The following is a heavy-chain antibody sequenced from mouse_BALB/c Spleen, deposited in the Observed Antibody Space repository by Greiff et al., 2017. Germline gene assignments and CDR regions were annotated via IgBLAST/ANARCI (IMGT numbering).Heavy chain of an antibody. Sequence: VQLKQSGGGLVKPGGSLKLSCAASGFTFSSYTMYWVRQTPEKRLEWVATISSGGSYTYYPDSVKGRFTISRDNAKNTLYLQMSSLKSEDTAMYYCTSELRLREMDYWGQGTSITVSS. J-gene: IGHJ4*01. CDR2: ISSGGSYT. V-gene: IGHV5-6-4*01. D-gene: IGHD1-2*01. CDR3: TSELRLREMDY. CDR1: GFTFSSYT.